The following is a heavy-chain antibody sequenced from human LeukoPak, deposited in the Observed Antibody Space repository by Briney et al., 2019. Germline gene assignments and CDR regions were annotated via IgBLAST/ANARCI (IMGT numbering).Heavy chain of an antibody. CDR3: ARDPAGMDV. CDR1: GDSVSSNLVA. CDR2: TYYRSKWYN. Sequence: SQTLSLTCAISGDSVSSNLVAWNWIRQSPSRGLEWLGRTYYRSKWYNDYAVSLRSRIVIKPDTSMSQFSLQLNSMTPEDTAVYYCARDPAGMDVWGQGTTVIVSS. V-gene: IGHV6-1*01. J-gene: IGHJ6*02.